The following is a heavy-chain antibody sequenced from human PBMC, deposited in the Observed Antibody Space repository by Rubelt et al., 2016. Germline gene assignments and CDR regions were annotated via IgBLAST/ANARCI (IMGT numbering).Heavy chain of an antibody. D-gene: IGHD1-26*01. CDR1: DGSIRTYH. J-gene: IGHJ4*02. Sequence: QVQQQQWGPRLLKASETLSLTCDVYDGSIRTYHWSWIRQSPGKGLEWIGEINHSGLADYSPSLTSRLTISIDTSRRLFTLDLRSVSAADAALYVWARGIDAAWEVHERWGQGVLVTVSS. CDR3: ARGIDAAWEVHER. CDR2: INHSGLA. V-gene: IGHV4-34*01.